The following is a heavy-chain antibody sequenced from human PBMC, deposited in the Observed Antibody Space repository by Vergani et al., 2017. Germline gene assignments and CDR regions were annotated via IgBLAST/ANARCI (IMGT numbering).Heavy chain of an antibody. Sequence: QVQLVESGRGVVQPGRSLRLSCAASGFPFSSYGMHWVRQAPGKGLEWVAVIFYDGSNKYYADSVKGRFTISRDNSKNTLYLQMNSLRAEDTAVYYCAKDHTSSDYYYYGMDVWGQGTTVTVSS. V-gene: IGHV3-30*18. D-gene: IGHD3-10*01. CDR2: IFYDGSNK. CDR1: GFPFSSYG. J-gene: IGHJ6*02. CDR3: AKDHTSSDYYYYGMDV.